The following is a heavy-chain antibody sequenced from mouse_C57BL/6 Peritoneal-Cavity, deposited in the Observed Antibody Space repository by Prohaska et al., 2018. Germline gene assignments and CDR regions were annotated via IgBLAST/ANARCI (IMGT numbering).Heavy chain of an antibody. D-gene: IGHD1-1*01. CDR1: GFTFPDYY. CDR2: IRNKANGDTA. CDR3: ARYSSYEGFAY. Sequence: EVKLVESGGGLVQPGGSLSLSCAASGFTFPDYYMSWVRQPPGKALEWLGFIRNKANGDTAEYRASVKGLLTISRDNSQSILYLQMNALRAEDSATYYCARYSSYEGFAYWGQGTLVTVSA. J-gene: IGHJ3*01. V-gene: IGHV7-3*01.